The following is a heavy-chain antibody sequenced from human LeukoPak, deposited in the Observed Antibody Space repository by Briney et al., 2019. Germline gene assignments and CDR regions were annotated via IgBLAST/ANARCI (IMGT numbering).Heavy chain of an antibody. CDR2: ISGNGINT. Sequence: PGGSLRLSCATSGFTFNIYAMNWVRQAPGKGLEWVSIISGNGINTYYADSVKGRFTISRDDSKNTLYLQMNSLRVDDTAIYYCARGVSDWGQGTLGTVAS. CDR1: GFTFNIYA. V-gene: IGHV3-23*01. D-gene: IGHD3-16*01. CDR3: ARGVSD. J-gene: IGHJ4*02.